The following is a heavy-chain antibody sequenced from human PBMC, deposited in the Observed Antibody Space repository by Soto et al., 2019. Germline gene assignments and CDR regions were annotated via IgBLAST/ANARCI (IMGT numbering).Heavy chain of an antibody. CDR2: VHHSGST. CDR3: AGGGDWFAP. J-gene: IGHJ5*02. CDR1: GGSLSSYY. D-gene: IGHD3-16*01. V-gene: IGHV4-34*02. Sequence: QVHLQQWGAGLLRPSETLSLTCAVYGGSLSSYYWNWIRQSPGKGLEWIAEVHHSGSTNYNPSLKGRIPLSMDTSKSHFSLNLSSVTAADTAVYYCAGGGDWFAPWGQGALVTVSS.